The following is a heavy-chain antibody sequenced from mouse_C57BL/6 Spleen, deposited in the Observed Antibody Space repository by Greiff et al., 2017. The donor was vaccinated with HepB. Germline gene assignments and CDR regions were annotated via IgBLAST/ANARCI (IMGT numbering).Heavy chain of an antibody. CDR3: AKETYYGSRYDFDY. V-gene: IGHV1-39*01. D-gene: IGHD1-1*01. J-gene: IGHJ2*01. CDR2: INPNYGTT. Sequence: EVQMQQSGPELVKPGASVKISCKASGYSFTDYNMNWVKQSNGKSLEWIGVINPNYGTTSYNQKFKGKATLTVDQSSSTAYMQLNSLTSEDSAVYYCAKETYYGSRYDFDYWGQGTTLTVSS. CDR1: GYSFTDYN.